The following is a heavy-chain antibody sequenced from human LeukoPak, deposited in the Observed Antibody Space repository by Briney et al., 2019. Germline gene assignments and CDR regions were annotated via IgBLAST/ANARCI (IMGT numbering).Heavy chain of an antibody. Sequence: ASVKVSCKASGYPFPHYFIHWVRPAPGQGLEWMGWINPNIGDASYAQKFQDRVTMTRDRSINTAYMELSRLTSDDTAVYYCARMALDGGDSIGFDSWGQGTLVTVSS. CDR3: ARMALDGGDSIGFDS. D-gene: IGHD2-21*02. CDR2: INPNIGDA. J-gene: IGHJ5*01. V-gene: IGHV1-2*02. CDR1: GYPFPHYF.